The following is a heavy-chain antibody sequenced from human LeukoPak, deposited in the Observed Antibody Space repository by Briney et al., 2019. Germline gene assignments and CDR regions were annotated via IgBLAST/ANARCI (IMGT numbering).Heavy chain of an antibody. CDR3: AIEGSKSRYFDWLQT. D-gene: IGHD3-9*01. J-gene: IGHJ5*02. Sequence: RASVKVSCKVSGYTLTELSMHWVRQGPGKGLEWMGGIDHEDAKTIYAQKFQGRVTLTEDTSTDTAYMELSSLKSEDTAVYYGAIEGSKSRYFDWLQTWGQGTLVTVSS. CDR2: IDHEDAKT. V-gene: IGHV1-24*01. CDR1: GYTLTELS.